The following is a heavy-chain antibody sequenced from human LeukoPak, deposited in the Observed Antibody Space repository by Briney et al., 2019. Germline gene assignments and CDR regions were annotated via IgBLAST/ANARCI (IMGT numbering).Heavy chain of an antibody. CDR2: IYPGDSDT. CDR3: ARRSDYPNFDFDY. V-gene: IGHV5-51*01. J-gene: IGHJ4*02. D-gene: IGHD4-11*01. CDR1: GNSFSNYW. Sequence: GESLKISCKGSGNSFSNYWIGWVRQLPGRGLEWMGIIYPGDSDTRYSPSFQGQVTISADKSISTAYLQWSSLKASDTAMYYCARRSDYPNFDFDYWGQGTLVTVSS.